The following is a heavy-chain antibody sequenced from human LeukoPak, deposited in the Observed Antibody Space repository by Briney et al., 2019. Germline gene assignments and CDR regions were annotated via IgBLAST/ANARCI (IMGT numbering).Heavy chain of an antibody. J-gene: IGHJ3*02. D-gene: IGHD2/OR15-2a*01. CDR3: ARGFPEIMCDAFDI. V-gene: IGHV1-69*05. CDR1: GGTFSSYA. CDR2: IIPIFGTA. Sequence: ASVKVSCKASGGTFSSYAISWVRQAPGQGLEWMGGIIPIFGTANYAQKFQGRVTITTDESTSTAYMELSSLRSEDTAVYYCARGFPEIMCDAFDIWGRGTLVTVSS.